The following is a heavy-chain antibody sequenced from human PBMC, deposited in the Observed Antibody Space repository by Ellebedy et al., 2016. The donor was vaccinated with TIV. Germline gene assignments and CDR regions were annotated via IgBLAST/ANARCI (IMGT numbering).Heavy chain of an antibody. Sequence: MPSETLSLTCTVSGGSISSSYWNWIRQPPGKGLEWIGYIYYSGSTNYNPSLKSRVTISVDTSKMQLSLNLNSVTAADTAVYYCVRGAMATPRYWLFDLWGRGTLVTVSS. CDR3: VRGAMATPRYWLFDL. V-gene: IGHV4-59*01. CDR2: IYYSGST. J-gene: IGHJ2*01. CDR1: GGSISSSY. D-gene: IGHD5-24*01.